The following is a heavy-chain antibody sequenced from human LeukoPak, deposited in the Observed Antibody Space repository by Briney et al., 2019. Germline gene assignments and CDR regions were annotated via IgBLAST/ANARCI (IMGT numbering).Heavy chain of an antibody. CDR1: GGTFNSSA. D-gene: IGHD4-17*01. CDR2: IMPLFGTA. V-gene: IGHV1-69*05. CDR3: AGDVHGDYGSGWFDP. Sequence: SVKVSCKASGGTFNSSAISWVRQAPGQGLEWLGGIMPLFGTAGYAQKFQGRVTITKDESTRTVYLELTSLTSDDTAVYYCAGDVHGDYGSGWFDPWGQGTLVSVSS. J-gene: IGHJ5*02.